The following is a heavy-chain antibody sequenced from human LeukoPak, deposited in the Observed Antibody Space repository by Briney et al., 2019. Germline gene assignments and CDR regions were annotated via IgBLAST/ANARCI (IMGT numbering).Heavy chain of an antibody. V-gene: IGHV1-8*01. CDR2: MNPNSGNT. CDR1: GYTFTSYD. D-gene: IGHD2-2*02. Sequence: GASVKVSFKPAGYTFTSYDINWVRKATGQGIEWMGWMNPNSGNTSYALKFQGRLTMTRNTSISTAYMELSSLRSEDTAVYSCARALRYCSSTSCYTGYYYYYMDVWGKGTTVTV. J-gene: IGHJ6*03. CDR3: ARALRYCSSTSCYTGYYYYYMDV.